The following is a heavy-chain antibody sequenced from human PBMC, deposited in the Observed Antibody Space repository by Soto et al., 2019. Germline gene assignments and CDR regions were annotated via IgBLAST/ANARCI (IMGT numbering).Heavy chain of an antibody. CDR1: GFTFSSYW. D-gene: IGHD2-21*02. CDR3: ARDIAYCGGDCYEYYYYGMDV. J-gene: IGHJ6*02. CDR2: INSDGSST. V-gene: IGHV3-74*01. Sequence: GGSLRLSCAASGFTFSSYWMHWVRQAPGKGLVWVSRINSDGSSTSYADSVKGRFTISRDNAKNTLYLQMNSLRAEDTAVYYCARDIAYCGGDCYEYYYYGMDVWGQGTTVTVSS.